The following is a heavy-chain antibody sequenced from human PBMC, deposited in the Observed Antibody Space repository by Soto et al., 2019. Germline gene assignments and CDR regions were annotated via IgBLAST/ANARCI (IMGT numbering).Heavy chain of an antibody. J-gene: IGHJ4*02. Sequence: SETLSLTCTVSGGSISSGDYYWSWIRQPPGKGLEWIGYIYYSGSTYYNPSLKSRVTISVDTSKNHFSLKLSSVTAADTAVYYCARGPTYYYDSSGYYSLNYWGQGTLVTVSS. CDR3: ARGPTYYYDSSGYYSLNY. CDR2: IYYSGST. D-gene: IGHD3-22*01. CDR1: GGSISSGDYY. V-gene: IGHV4-30-4*01.